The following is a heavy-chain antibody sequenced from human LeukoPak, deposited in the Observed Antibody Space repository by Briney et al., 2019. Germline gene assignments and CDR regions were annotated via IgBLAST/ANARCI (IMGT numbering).Heavy chain of an antibody. D-gene: IGHD1-1*01. J-gene: IGHJ4*02. CDR2: IKEDGSEK. CDR1: GFTFTTFW. V-gene: IGHV3-7*01. Sequence: GGSLRLSCAASGFTFTTFWMSWVRQAPGKGLEWVANIKEDGSEKYYEDSMKGRFTVSRDNAKNSLYLQMDSLRAEDTAVYYCARGGTFVSDYWGQGTLVTVSS. CDR3: ARGGTFVSDY.